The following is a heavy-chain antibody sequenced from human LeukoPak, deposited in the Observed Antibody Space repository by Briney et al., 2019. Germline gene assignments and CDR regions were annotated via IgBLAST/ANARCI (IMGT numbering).Heavy chain of an antibody. CDR1: GFTFSSYW. D-gene: IGHD1-1*01. J-gene: IGHJ4*02. V-gene: IGHV3-74*01. CDR3: TRGGATGTTLASDY. CDR2: INSVGSII. Sequence: GGSLRLSCAASGFTFSSYWIHWVRQAPGKGLVWVSRINSVGSIISYADSVKGRFAISRDNAKNTVYLQMNSLRAEDTAVYYCTRGGATGTTLASDYWGQGTLVTVSS.